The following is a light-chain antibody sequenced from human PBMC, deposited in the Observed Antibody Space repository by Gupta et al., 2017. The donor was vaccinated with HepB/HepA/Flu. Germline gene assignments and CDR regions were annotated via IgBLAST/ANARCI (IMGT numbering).Light chain of an antibody. V-gene: IGLV2-23*02. CDR3: CSYAGSSPVV. CDR2: DVS. Sequence: QSALTQPASVSGSPGQSITISCTGTSSDVGSYNLVSWYQQHPGKAPKLRMYDVSKRPSGVSNRCSGSKPGTNASLTISGLQAEDEADDDCCSYAGSSPVVFGTGTKVTVL. J-gene: IGLJ1*01. CDR1: SSDVGSYNL.